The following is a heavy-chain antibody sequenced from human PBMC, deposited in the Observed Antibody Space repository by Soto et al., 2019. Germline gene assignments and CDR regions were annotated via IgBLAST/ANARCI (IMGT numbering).Heavy chain of an antibody. Sequence: GGWRRLSXALAGFSFGSYDRHFGRQAPGKGLGWVGVIWYDVSNNYYADSVKVRCTISRGNARNTLYLQMTSMRAEDKAVYQCARDTVVVPGAKGTGYYYYGMDVWGQGTRVTVSS. J-gene: IGHJ6*02. CDR1: GFSFGSYD. D-gene: IGHD2-2*01. V-gene: IGHV3-33*01. CDR3: ARDTVVVPGAKGTGYYYYGMDV. CDR2: IWYDVSNN.